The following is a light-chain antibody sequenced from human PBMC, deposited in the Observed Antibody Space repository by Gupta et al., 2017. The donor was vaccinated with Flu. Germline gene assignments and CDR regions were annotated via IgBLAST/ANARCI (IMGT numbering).Light chain of an antibody. CDR1: DMGSRI. CDR3: QPWNSSSDHVV. CDR2: DDD. Sequence: SPVLTHAPSVSVAPGQTARMTCGGSDMGSRIVHWYHQKPGQAPVLVVYDDDDRPSGIPERFSGSNSAQTATLTLSRXEAREEXDYSCQPWNSSSDHVVFGGGPKLTXL. J-gene: IGLJ2*01. V-gene: IGLV3-21*02.